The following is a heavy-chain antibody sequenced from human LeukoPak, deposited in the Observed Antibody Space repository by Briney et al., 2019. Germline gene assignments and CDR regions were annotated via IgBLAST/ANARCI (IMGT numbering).Heavy chain of an antibody. J-gene: IGHJ4*02. D-gene: IGHD4-17*01. CDR2: IFYSGST. CDR3: ARATATVTFDF. Sequence: SQTLSLTCTVSGGSISSGGYYWSWIRQHPGKGLEWIGYIFYSGSTYYNPSLKSRVIISGDTSKNQFSLRLSSVTAADTAVYYCARATATVTFDFWGQGTLVTVSS. V-gene: IGHV4-31*03. CDR1: GGSISSGGYY.